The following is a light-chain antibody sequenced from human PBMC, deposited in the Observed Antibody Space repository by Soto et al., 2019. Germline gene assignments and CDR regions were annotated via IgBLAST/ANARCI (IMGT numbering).Light chain of an antibody. CDR1: QSVSSSF. V-gene: IGKV3-20*01. J-gene: IGKJ5*01. CDR3: LQNDSSPIT. Sequence: EIVLTQSPGTLSLSPGERATLSCRASQSVSSSFLAWYQQKPGQAPRLLIYGASSRATGIPDRFSGSGFGTDLTLTIIRVEREDFAVYYGLQNDSSPITFGQRTRLNIK. CDR2: GAS.